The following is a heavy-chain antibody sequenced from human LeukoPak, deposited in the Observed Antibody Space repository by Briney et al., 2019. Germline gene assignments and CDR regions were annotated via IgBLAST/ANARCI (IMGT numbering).Heavy chain of an antibody. CDR2: ISWDGSST. J-gene: IGHJ4*02. D-gene: IGHD5-24*01. V-gene: IGHV3-43*01. Sequence: GGSLRLSCAASGFTFDEYTMHWVRQRPGKGLEWVCLISWDGSSTYCAGSVKGRFTISRDNTENSLYLQMNSLGTEDTAFYFCTKERGSELPKYQFDYWGQGTLVTVSP. CDR3: TKERGSELPKYQFDY. CDR1: GFTFDEYT.